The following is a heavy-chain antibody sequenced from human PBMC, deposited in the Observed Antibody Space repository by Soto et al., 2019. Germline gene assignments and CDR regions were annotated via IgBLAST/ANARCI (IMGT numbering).Heavy chain of an antibody. CDR1: GFTFSNYA. J-gene: IGHJ4*02. CDR3: AKAYFVWSSEQPYYFDY. V-gene: IGHV3-23*01. D-gene: IGHD3-16*01. Sequence: EVQLLDSGGGLVQPGGSLRLSCAASGFTFSNYAMTWVRQGPGKGLEWVSGISGSGGRSYYADSVKGRFTISRDNPKSTLYLQMNSQRAEDTAVYYCAKAYFVWSSEQPYYFDYWGQGTLVTVSS. CDR2: ISGSGGRS.